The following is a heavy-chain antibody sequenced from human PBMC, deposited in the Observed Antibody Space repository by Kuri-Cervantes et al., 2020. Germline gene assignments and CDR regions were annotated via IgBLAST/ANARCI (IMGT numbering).Heavy chain of an antibody. Sequence: ESLKISCTVSGGSISSSSYYWGWIRQPPGKGLEWIGSIYYSGSTYYNPSLKSRVTISVDTSKNQFSLKLSSVTAADTAVYYRAREKGYCSGGSCYYDAFDIWGQGTMVTVSS. D-gene: IGHD2-15*01. CDR1: GGSISSSSYY. CDR2: IYYSGST. J-gene: IGHJ3*02. V-gene: IGHV4-39*01. CDR3: AREKGYCSGGSCYYDAFDI.